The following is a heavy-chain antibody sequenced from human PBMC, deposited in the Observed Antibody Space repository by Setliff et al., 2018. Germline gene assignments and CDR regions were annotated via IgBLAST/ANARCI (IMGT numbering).Heavy chain of an antibody. Sequence: PSETLSLTCTVSGGSISSSSYYWGWIRQPPGKGLEWIGSIYYSGSTYYNPSLKSRVIISVDTSKNQFSLKLSSVTAADTAVYYCARGITHYDFWSGYYLDYYYYMDVWGKGTTVTVSS. CDR2: IYYSGST. CDR1: GGSISSSSYY. J-gene: IGHJ6*03. V-gene: IGHV4-39*07. D-gene: IGHD3-3*01. CDR3: ARGITHYDFWSGYYLDYYYYMDV.